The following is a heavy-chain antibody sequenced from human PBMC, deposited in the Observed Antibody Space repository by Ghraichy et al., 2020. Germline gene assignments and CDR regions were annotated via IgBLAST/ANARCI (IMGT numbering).Heavy chain of an antibody. CDR2: IYYSGST. CDR3: ARGLFQGGYGLTEGAFDI. D-gene: IGHD3-22*01. CDR1: GGSISSYY. Sequence: SETLSLTCTVSGGSISSYYWSWIRQPPGKGLEWIGYIYYSGSTNYNPSLKSRVTISVDTSKNQFSLKLSSVTAADTAVYYCARGLFQGGYGLTEGAFDIWGQGTMVTVSS. V-gene: IGHV4-59*01. J-gene: IGHJ3*02.